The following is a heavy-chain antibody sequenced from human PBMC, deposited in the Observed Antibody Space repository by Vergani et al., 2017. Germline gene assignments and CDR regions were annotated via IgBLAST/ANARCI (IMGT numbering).Heavy chain of an antibody. CDR1: GAFIDSFY. J-gene: IGHJ2*01. CDR3: ARDFGGEWYFDL. CDR2: VFRYGNV. D-gene: IGHD2-15*01. Sequence: VLLQEPGPGLVKPSETLSLKCSVSGAFIDSFYWSWLRQSPGKGLEWIGYVFRYGNVNYNPSFNFRAAIGTSNNQLSLRLSSVTAADTAVYYCARDFGGEWYFDLWGRGTFVTVSS. V-gene: IGHV4-59*01.